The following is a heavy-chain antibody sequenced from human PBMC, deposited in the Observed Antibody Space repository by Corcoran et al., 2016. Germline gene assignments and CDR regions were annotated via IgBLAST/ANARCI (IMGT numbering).Heavy chain of an antibody. CDR2: IYSTGNT. CDR1: GGFISGYY. D-gene: IGHD1-7*01. J-gene: IGHJ5*02. Sequence: QVQLQESGPGLVKPSETLSLTCTVSGGFISGYYWSWFRQPPGKGLEWIVYIYSTGNTNYNPSLKSRVTISVDTSKNQFSLNLNSVIAADTAVYYCARGPNWDYISPWGQGTLVTVSS. CDR3: ARGPNWDYISP. V-gene: IGHV4-59*01.